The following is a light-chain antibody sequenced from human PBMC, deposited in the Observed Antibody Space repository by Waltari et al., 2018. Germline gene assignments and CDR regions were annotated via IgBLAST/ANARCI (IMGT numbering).Light chain of an antibody. J-gene: IGKJ1*01. CDR2: RAS. V-gene: IGKV3-15*01. CDR3: QQYNNWPPGT. Sequence: ETVVTQSPATLSMSPGERATLSCRTSQSIGSSLAWYQQRPGQAPRLLIYRASTRATGIPDRFSGSGSKTDFTLTISSLQSEDIAIYYCQQYNNWPPGTFGQGTKVEI. CDR1: QSIGSS.